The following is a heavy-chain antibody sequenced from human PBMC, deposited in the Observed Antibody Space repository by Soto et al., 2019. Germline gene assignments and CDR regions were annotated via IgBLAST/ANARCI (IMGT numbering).Heavy chain of an antibody. V-gene: IGHV4-59*08. CDR1: GGSITGYY. Sequence: PSETLSLTCTVSGGSITGYYWSWIRQPPGKGLEWIGCILYTGTTNYNPSLKSRVTISVDTSKNQFSLKLTSVTAADTAVYYCARHGRASSRPRYFDYWGQGAVVTVSS. CDR2: ILYTGTT. CDR3: ARHGRASSRPRYFDY. D-gene: IGHD3-10*01. J-gene: IGHJ4*02.